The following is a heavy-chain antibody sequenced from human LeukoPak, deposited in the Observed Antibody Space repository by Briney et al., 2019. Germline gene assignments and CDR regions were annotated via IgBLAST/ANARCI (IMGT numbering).Heavy chain of an antibody. D-gene: IGHD1-7*01. CDR1: GFTFSNAW. V-gene: IGHV3-15*01. CDR2: IKSKTDGGTT. Sequence: GGXXXLSCAASGFTFSNAWMSWVRQAPGKGLEWVGRIKSKTDGGTTDYAAPVKGRFTISRDDSKNTLYLQMNSLKTEDTAVYYCTTDRRGNWNYEHWGQGTLVTVSS. CDR3: TTDRRGNWNYEH. J-gene: IGHJ1*01.